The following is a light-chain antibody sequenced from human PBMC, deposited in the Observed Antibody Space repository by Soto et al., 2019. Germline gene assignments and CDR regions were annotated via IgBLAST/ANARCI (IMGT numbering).Light chain of an antibody. J-gene: IGLJ1*01. CDR2: DVS. V-gene: IGLV2-14*03. Sequence: QSALTQPASVSGSPGQSITISCTGTSCDIGGYNYVSWYQQVPGKVPKLIIYDVSNRPSGVSDRFSGSKSGNAASLTISGLQAEDEADYYCSSYTSTSTLYVFGTGTKVTVL. CDR1: SCDIGGYNY. CDR3: SSYTSTSTLYV.